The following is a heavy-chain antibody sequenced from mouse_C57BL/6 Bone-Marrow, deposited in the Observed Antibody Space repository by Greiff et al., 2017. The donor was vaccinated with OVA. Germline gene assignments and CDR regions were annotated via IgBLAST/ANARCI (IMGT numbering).Heavy chain of an antibody. J-gene: IGHJ4*01. CDR1: GFTFSSYT. D-gene: IGHD2-2*01. Sequence: EVQVVESGGGLVKPGGSLKLSCAASGFTFSSYTMSWVRQTPEKRLEWVATISGGGGNTYYPDSVKGRFTISRDNAKNTLYLQMSSLRSEDTALYYCARRGYDGYYYAMDYWGQGTSVTVSS. CDR2: ISGGGGNT. V-gene: IGHV5-9*01. CDR3: ARRGYDGYYYAMDY.